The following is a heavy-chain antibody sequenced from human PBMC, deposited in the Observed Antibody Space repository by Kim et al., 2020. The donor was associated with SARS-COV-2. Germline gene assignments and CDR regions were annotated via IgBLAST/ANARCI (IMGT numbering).Heavy chain of an antibody. V-gene: IGHV3-23*01. CDR1: GFTFSSYA. CDR2: ISGSGGST. D-gene: IGHD3-22*01. J-gene: IGHJ2*01. CDR3: AKTGTSMIVVVITTNYWYFDL. Sequence: GGSLRLSCAASGFTFSSYAMSWVRQAPGKGLEWVSAISGSGGSTYYAASVKGRFTISRDNSKNTQYLQMNSLRAEDTAVYYCAKTGTSMIVVVITTNYWYFDLGGRGNLVAVST.